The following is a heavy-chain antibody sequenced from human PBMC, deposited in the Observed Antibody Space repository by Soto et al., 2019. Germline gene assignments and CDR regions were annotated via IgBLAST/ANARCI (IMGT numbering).Heavy chain of an antibody. CDR3: ARTDSRPQDFDY. CDR1: GYTFTSYY. Sequence: VSVKVSCKASGYTFTSYYMHWLRQAAGQGLEWLGWISAYNGNTSYAHKLRGRVTMTTYTSTSTAYMELRSLRSDDTAVYYCARTDSRPQDFDYWGQGTLVTVSS. D-gene: IGHD6-13*01. CDR2: ISAYNGNT. J-gene: IGHJ4*02. V-gene: IGHV1-18*04.